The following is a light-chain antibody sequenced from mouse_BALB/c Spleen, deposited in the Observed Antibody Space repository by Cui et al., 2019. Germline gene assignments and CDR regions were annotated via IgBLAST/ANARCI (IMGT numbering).Light chain of an antibody. V-gene: IGKV19-93*01. J-gene: IGKJ1*01. CDR1: QNINKF. CDR3: LQYDNLLT. CDR2: YTS. Sequence: DIQLTQSPFSLSASLVGKVTITCKTSQNINKFTAWYQQKPGKGPRLLLHYTSTVQPGIPSRFGGSGFGRDYSFSNSNLEPEDIATYYCLQYDNLLTFGGGTKLEIK.